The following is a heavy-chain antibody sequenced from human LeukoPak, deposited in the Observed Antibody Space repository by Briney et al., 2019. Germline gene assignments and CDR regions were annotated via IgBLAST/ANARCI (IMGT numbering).Heavy chain of an antibody. CDR3: ARAAGPLAAPDF. CDR1: GGSISSYY. CDR2: IYYSGST. D-gene: IGHD6-13*01. Sequence: PSETLSLTCTVSGGSISSYYWSWIRQPPGKGLEWIGYIYYSGSTNYNPSLKSRVTISVDTSKNQFSLKLSPVTTADTAVYYCARAAGPLAAPDFWGQGTPVTVSS. J-gene: IGHJ4*02. V-gene: IGHV4-59*01.